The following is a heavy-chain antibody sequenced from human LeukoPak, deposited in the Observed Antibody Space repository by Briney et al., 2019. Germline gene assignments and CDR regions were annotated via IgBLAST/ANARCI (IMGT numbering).Heavy chain of an antibody. CDR2: VSAGNGNT. J-gene: IGHJ4*02. CDR3: ARDSGSGNNDY. Sequence: GASVKVSCKASGYTFTRYAIHCVRQAPGQRLEWMGWVSAGNGNTKYSQNFQGRVTFISNTSATTAFMEMSSLRSEDAAVYYCARDSGSGNNDYWGQGTLVTVSS. CDR1: GYTFTRYA. V-gene: IGHV1-3*01. D-gene: IGHD1-26*01.